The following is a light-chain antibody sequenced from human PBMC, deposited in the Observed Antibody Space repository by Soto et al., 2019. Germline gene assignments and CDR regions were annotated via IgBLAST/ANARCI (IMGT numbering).Light chain of an antibody. J-gene: IGLJ3*02. CDR2: NDV. V-gene: IGLV1-44*01. CDR1: TSNIGTNT. CDR3: AAWDASVWV. Sequence: QSVLTQPPSASGTPGQAVTISCSGSTSNIGTNTVKWYQQVPGSAPKILIYNDVERTSGVPDRFAGSKSGISASLVISGLLSEHEADYYCAAWDASVWVFGGGTKLTV.